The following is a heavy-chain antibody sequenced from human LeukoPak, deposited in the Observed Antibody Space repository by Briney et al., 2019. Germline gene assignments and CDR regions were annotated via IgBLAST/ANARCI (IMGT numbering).Heavy chain of an antibody. CDR3: ARDSDWDILTFDY. J-gene: IGHJ4*02. V-gene: IGHV1-2*02. Sequence: ASVKVSCKASGYTFTGYYMHWVRQAPGQGLEWMGWINPNSGGTNYAQKFQGRVTMTRDTSISTAYMELSRLRSDDTAVYYCARDSDWDILTFDYWGQGTLVTVSS. CDR1: GYTFTGYY. D-gene: IGHD3/OR15-3a*01. CDR2: INPNSGGT.